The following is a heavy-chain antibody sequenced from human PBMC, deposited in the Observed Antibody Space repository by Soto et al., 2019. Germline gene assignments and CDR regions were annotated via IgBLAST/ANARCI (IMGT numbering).Heavy chain of an antibody. CDR2: IYYSGST. CDR3: ARLEEVVPAAENWFDP. D-gene: IGHD2-2*01. Sequence: SETLSLTCTGSGGSISSYYWSWIRQPPGKGLEWIGYIYYSGSTNYNPSLKSRVTISVDTSKNQFSLKLSSVTAADTAVYYCARLEEVVPAAENWFDPWGQGTLVTVSS. J-gene: IGHJ5*02. CDR1: GGSISSYY. V-gene: IGHV4-59*08.